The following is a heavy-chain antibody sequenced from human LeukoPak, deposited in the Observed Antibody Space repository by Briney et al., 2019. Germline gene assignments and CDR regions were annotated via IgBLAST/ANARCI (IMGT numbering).Heavy chain of an antibody. CDR3: ARVSKSYFDSGNYPKVNHYFDY. D-gene: IGHD3-10*01. CDR2: VGHTGTT. V-gene: IGHV4-59*01. Sequence: SETLSLTCSVSGGSLSHFFWTWIRQSPGGGLEWIASVGHTGTTNYKSSLKSRLTISKDTSKNQVSLRLTSVTVADTAMYYCARVSKSYFDSGNYPKVNHYFDYWGQGILVAVSS. J-gene: IGHJ4*02. CDR1: GGSLSHFF.